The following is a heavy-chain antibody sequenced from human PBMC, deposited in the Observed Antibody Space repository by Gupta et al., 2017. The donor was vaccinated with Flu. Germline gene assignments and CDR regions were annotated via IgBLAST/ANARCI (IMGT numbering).Heavy chain of an antibody. Sequence: QVQLQESGPGLVTPSETLSLTCTASGGSISASHWSWVRQSPGKGLEYVGHINNYGSSKYNPSLWGRVTISVDTSGNVFSLKMTYFCAVYFWGQGGRGFWDQGTAVTVSS. CDR1: GGSISASH. D-gene: IGHD3-3*01. CDR2: INNYGSS. J-gene: IGHJ4*02. V-gene: IGHV4-4*08. CDR3: RGF.